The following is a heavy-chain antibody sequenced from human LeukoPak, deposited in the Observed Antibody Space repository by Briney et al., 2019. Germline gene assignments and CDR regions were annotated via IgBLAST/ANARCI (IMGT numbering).Heavy chain of an antibody. J-gene: IGHJ4*02. CDR2: IKWYGGSK. V-gene: IGHV3-20*04. CDR1: VFNFDDYG. CDR3: ARAHNGGSFGY. D-gene: IGHD1-26*01. Sequence: GGSLRLSCAASVFNFDDYGMSWVHQAPVKGLEWVSGIKWYGGSKGYADSVKGRFTISRDKAKNSLYLKMNSLRAEDTALYYCARAHNGGSFGYWGQGTLVTVSS.